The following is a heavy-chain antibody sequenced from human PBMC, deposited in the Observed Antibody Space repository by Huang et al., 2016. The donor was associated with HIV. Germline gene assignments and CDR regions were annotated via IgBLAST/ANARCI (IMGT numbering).Heavy chain of an antibody. CDR1: GGSITSSSYY. Sequence: QLQLQGSGPGLVKPSETLSLTCTVSGGSITSSSYYWGGIRQPPGKGLEWVGSIYYRGSTDYNPSLKSRVTVSVDTSKNQFSLKLSSVTAADTAVYYCARHFSYYDSSGYTPWDAFDIWGQGTMVTVSS. CDR3: ARHFSYYDSSGYTPWDAFDI. CDR2: IYYRGST. J-gene: IGHJ3*02. V-gene: IGHV4-39*01. D-gene: IGHD3-22*01.